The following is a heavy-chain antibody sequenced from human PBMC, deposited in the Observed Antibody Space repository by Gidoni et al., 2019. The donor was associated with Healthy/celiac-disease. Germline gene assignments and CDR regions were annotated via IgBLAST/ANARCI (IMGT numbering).Heavy chain of an antibody. CDR3: AKGDILRFYGMDV. J-gene: IGHJ6*02. CDR1: GFTFSSYG. V-gene: IGHV3-33*06. CDR2: IWYDGSNK. Sequence: QVQLVESGGGVVQPGRSLRLSCAASGFTFSSYGMHWVRQAPGKGLEWVAVIWYDGSNKYYADSVKGRFTISRDNSKNTLYLQMNSLRAEDTAVYYCAKGDILRFYGMDVWGQGTTVTVSS. D-gene: IGHD3-9*01.